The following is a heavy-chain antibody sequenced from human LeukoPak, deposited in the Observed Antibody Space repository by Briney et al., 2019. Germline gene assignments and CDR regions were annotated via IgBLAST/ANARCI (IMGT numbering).Heavy chain of an antibody. V-gene: IGHV3-48*02. CDR1: GLTVSSYS. CDR2: ISSSSSTI. D-gene: IGHD2-15*01. Sequence: GGSLRLSCVASGLTVSSYSMNWVRQAPGKGLEWVSYISSSSSTIYYADSVKGRFTISRDNAKNSLDLQMNSLRDEDTAVYYCARARASGRSGFDYWGQGTLVTISS. J-gene: IGHJ4*02. CDR3: ARARASGRSGFDY.